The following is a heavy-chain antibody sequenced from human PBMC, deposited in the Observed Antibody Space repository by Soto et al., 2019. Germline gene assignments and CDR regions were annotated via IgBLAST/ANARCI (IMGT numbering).Heavy chain of an antibody. J-gene: IGHJ4*02. V-gene: IGHV4-34*01. Sequence: SETLSLTCAVYGGSFSGYYWSWIRQPPGKGLEWIGEINHSGSTNYNPSLKSRVTISVDTSKNQFSLKLSSVTAADTAVYYCANLAGSDYWGQGTMVTVYS. CDR2: INHSGST. D-gene: IGHD6-13*01. CDR3: ANLAGSDY. CDR1: GGSFSGYY.